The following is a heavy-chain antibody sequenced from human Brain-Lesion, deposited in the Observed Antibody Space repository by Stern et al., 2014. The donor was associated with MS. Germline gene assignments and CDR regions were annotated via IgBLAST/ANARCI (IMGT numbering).Heavy chain of an antibody. Sequence: QVQLQQSGAEVKKPGASVKVSCKASGYTFTGYYMHWGRQAPGQGLEWMGWINPKSGGTNYAQKFQGWVTMTRDTSINTAYMELSRLRSDDTAVYYCATYYYDSTGYNDFWGQGTLVTVSS. D-gene: IGHD3-22*01. CDR3: ATYYYDSTGYNDF. J-gene: IGHJ4*02. CDR2: INPKSGGT. CDR1: GYTFTGYY. V-gene: IGHV1-2*04.